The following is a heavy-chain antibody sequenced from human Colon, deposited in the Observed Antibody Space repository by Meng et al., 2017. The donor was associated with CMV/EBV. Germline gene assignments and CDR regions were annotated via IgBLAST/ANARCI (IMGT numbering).Heavy chain of an antibody. D-gene: IGHD2-21*01. CDR3: AKDRAYCGSFSCSPNYFDG. V-gene: IGHV3-23*01. CDR1: GFTLNRNS. CDR2: INGVGDTT. Sequence: GGSRRLSGAASGFTLNRNSMSGVRKAPGKGREWVSGINGVGDTTYYADSVKGRFTISRDNSKNPLYLRMIDLSAADTAMYYCAKDRAYCGSFSCSPNYFDGWGQGNLVTVSS. J-gene: IGHJ4*02.